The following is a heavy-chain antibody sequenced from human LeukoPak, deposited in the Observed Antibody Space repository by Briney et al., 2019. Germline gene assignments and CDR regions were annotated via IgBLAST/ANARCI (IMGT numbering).Heavy chain of an antibody. V-gene: IGHV3-30*02. CDR3: AKDPRYYGSGSYYY. CDR1: GFTFSSYG. CDR2: IRYDGSNK. D-gene: IGHD3-10*01. J-gene: IGHJ4*02. Sequence: GGSLRLSCAASGFTFSSYGMHWVRQAPGKGLEWVAFIRYDGSNKYYADSVKGRFTFSRDNSKNTLYLQMNSLRAEDTAVYYCAKDPRYYGSGSYYYWGQGTLVTVS.